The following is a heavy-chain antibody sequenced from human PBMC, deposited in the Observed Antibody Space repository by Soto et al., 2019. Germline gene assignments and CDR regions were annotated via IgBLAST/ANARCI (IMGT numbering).Heavy chain of an antibody. CDR2: ISAAGNP. J-gene: IGHJ6*02. CDR3: ASTDRDFYGLDV. CDR1: GFTFRNYD. V-gene: IGHV3-13*05. Sequence: EVQLVESGGGLVQPGGSLRLSCEASGFTFRNYDMHLVRQGTGKGLEWVSGISAAGNPDYADSVECRCTISRENAQNSFFMQMNSLIVGDPAVYYCASTDRDFYGLDVWGQGTTVIVSS.